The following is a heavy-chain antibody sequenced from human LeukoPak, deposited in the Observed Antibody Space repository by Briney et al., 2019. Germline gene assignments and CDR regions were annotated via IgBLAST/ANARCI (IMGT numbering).Heavy chain of an antibody. V-gene: IGHV3-21*01. J-gene: IGHJ1*01. CDR1: GFTFITYS. CDR2: ISSTGNYI. Sequence: GRSLRLSCAASGFTFITYSMNWVRQAPEKGLEWVSPISSTGNYIYYADSVKGRFTISRDNAKNSLYLQMDSLRAEDTAVYYCARGNYYCGGDCYTAEYFQHWGQGTLVTVSS. CDR3: ARGNYYCGGDCYTAEYFQH. D-gene: IGHD2-21*02.